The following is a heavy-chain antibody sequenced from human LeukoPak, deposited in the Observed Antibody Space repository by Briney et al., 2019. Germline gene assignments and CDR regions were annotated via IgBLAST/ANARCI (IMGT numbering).Heavy chain of an antibody. D-gene: IGHD4-17*01. CDR3: ARDRNDYGDYEPLIDY. V-gene: IGHV3-7*01. CDR1: GFTFSSYW. CDR2: IKQDGSEE. J-gene: IGHJ4*02. Sequence: GGSLRLSCAASGFTFSSYWMSWVRQAPGKGLEWVANIKQDGSEEYYVDSVKGRFTISRDNAKNSLYLQMNSLRAEDTAVYYCARDRNDYGDYEPLIDYWGQGTLVTVSS.